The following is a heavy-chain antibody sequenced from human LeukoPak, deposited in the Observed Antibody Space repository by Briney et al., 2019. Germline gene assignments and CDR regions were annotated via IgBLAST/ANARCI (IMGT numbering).Heavy chain of an antibody. CDR1: GYTLTELS. D-gene: IGHD1-26*01. Sequence: VASVKVSCKVSGYTLTELSMHWVRQAPGKGLEWMGGFDPEDGETIYAQKFQGRVTMTEDTSTDTAYMELSSLRSEDTAVYYCATGMSGSFELLFDYWGQGTLVTVSS. J-gene: IGHJ4*02. CDR3: ATGMSGSFELLFDY. CDR2: FDPEDGET. V-gene: IGHV1-24*01.